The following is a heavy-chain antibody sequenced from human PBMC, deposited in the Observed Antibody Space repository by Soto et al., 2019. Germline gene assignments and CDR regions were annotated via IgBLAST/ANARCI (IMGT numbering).Heavy chain of an antibody. V-gene: IGHV4-34*01. CDR1: GGSFSVYY. CDR3: GRVRTETSTFYYYDGMDV. J-gene: IGHJ6*02. D-gene: IGHD4-17*01. CDR2: INHSGST. Sequence: QVQLQQWGAGRLKPSETLSLTCAVYGGSFSVYYWSWIRQPPGKGLEGIGEINHSGSTNYNPPLKSRVTITVETSKNQFSMKLRSVPAADTAVYYCGRVRTETSTFYYYDGMDVWGQGTTVTVSS.